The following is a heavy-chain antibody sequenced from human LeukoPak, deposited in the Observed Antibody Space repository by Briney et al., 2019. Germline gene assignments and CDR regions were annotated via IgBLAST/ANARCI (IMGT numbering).Heavy chain of an antibody. CDR2: IKQDGSEK. J-gene: IGHJ4*02. CDR1: GFTFSSYW. CDR3: ARDRNQYDSSGYSY. V-gene: IGHV3-7*01. D-gene: IGHD3-22*01. Sequence: PGGSLRLSCAASGFTFSSYWMSWVRQAPGKGLEWVANIKQDGSEKYYVDSVKGRFTISRDNAKNSLYLQMNSLRAEDTAVYYCARDRNQYDSSGYSYWGQGTLVTVSS.